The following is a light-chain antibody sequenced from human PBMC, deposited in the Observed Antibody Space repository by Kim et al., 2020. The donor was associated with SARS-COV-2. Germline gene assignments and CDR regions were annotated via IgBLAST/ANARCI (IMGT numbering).Light chain of an antibody. CDR1: SSNIGSNY. J-gene: IGLJ1*01. CDR2: RNN. Sequence: QRVTISCSGSSSNIGSNYVYWYQQLPGTAPKLLIYRNNQRPSGVPDRFSGSKSGTSASLAISGLRSEDEADYYCAAWDDSLSAPYVFGTGTKVTVL. CDR3: AAWDDSLSAPYV. V-gene: IGLV1-47*01.